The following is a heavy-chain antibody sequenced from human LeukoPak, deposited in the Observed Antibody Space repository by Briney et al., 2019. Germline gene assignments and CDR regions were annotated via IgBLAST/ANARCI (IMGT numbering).Heavy chain of an antibody. J-gene: IGHJ4*02. V-gene: IGHV3-23*01. Sequence: RSGGSLRLSCAASGFTFSSYAMSWVRQAPGKGLEWVSTISASGGSTYYADSVKGRFTISRDNSKNTLYLQMNSLRAEDTAVYYCAKDLGVDSSGYYFPFDYWGQGTLVTVSS. D-gene: IGHD3-22*01. CDR2: ISASGGST. CDR1: GFTFSSYA. CDR3: AKDLGVDSSGYYFPFDY.